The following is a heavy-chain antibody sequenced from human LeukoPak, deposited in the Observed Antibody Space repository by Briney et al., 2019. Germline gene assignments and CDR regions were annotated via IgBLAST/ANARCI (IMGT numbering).Heavy chain of an antibody. CDR2: IYYSGST. J-gene: IGHJ5*02. V-gene: IGHV4-59*01. D-gene: IGHD3-10*01. CDR1: GGSFSSYY. CDR3: ARAGAWFGESPITSNWFDP. Sequence: SETPSLTCAVYGGSFSSYYWSWIRQPPGKGLEWIGYIYYSGSTNYNPSLKSRVTISVDTSKNQFSLKLSSVTAADTAVYYCARAGAWFGESPITSNWFDPWGQGTLVTVSS.